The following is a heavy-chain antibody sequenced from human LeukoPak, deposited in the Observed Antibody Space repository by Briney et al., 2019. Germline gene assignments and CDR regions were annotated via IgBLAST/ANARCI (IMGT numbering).Heavy chain of an antibody. D-gene: IGHD3-9*01. J-gene: IGHJ4*02. V-gene: IGHV3-7*01. CDR3: ARGAGDFDWNYFDY. CDR2: IKQDGSEK. CDR1: GGSFSGYY. Sequence: PSETLSLTCAVYGGSFSGYYWSWIRQPPGKGLEWVANIKQDGSEKYYVDSVKGRFTISRDNAKNTLYLQMNSLRAEDTAVYYCARGAGDFDWNYFDYWGQGTLVTVSS.